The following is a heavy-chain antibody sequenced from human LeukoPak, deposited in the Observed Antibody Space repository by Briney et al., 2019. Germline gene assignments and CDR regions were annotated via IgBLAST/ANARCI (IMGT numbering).Heavy chain of an antibody. CDR2: VIPLFGRA. CDR1: GGTFRNYA. V-gene: IGHV1-69*05. D-gene: IGHD3-10*01. Sequence: AASVKVSCKASGGTFRNYAFNWVRQAPGQGLGWMGVVIPLFGRANYAQKFQGSVTITTDESTSTAYMELSSLRSEDTAVYYCASGGASSHSIMDVWGKGTTVTVSS. J-gene: IGHJ6*03. CDR3: ASGGASSHSIMDV.